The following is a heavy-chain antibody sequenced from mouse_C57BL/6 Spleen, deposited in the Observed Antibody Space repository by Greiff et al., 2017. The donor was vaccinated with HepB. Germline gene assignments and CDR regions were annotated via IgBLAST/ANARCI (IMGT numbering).Heavy chain of an antibody. D-gene: IGHD1-1*01. J-gene: IGHJ3*01. Sequence: VQLQQPGAELVKPGASVKVSCKASGYTFTSYWMHWVKQRPGQGLEWIGRIHPSDSDTNYNQKFKGKATLTVDKSSSTAYMQLSSLTSEDSAVYYCAIENPFYYETWFAYWGQGTLVTVSA. CDR1: GYTFTSYW. V-gene: IGHV1-74*01. CDR2: IHPSDSDT. CDR3: AIENPFYYETWFAY.